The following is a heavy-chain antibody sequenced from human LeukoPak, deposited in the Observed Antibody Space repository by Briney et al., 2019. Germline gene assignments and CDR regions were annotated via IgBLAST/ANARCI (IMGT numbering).Heavy chain of an antibody. D-gene: IGHD3-10*01. CDR2: IYSGGST. CDR1: GFTFSSYS. V-gene: IGHV3-53*01. J-gene: IGHJ4*02. CDR3: AKDVGDYGSGSLFDY. Sequence: AGGSLRLSCAASGFTFSSYSMNWVRQAPGKGLGWVSVIYSGGSTYYADSVKGRFTISRHNSKNTLYLQMNSLRAEDTAVYYCAKDVGDYGSGSLFDYWGQGTLVTVSS.